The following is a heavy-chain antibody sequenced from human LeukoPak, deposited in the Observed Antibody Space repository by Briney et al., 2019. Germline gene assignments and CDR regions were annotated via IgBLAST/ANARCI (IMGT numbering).Heavy chain of an antibody. Sequence: PSETLSLTCAVYGGSFSGYYWSWIRQPPGKGLEWIGEINHSGSTNYNPSLKSRVTISVDTSKNQFSLKLSSVTAADTAVYHCARGVRGSFFNWFDPWGQGTLVTVSS. CDR2: INHSGST. CDR1: GGSFSGYY. V-gene: IGHV4-34*01. CDR3: ARGVRGSFFNWFDP. D-gene: IGHD3-10*01. J-gene: IGHJ5*02.